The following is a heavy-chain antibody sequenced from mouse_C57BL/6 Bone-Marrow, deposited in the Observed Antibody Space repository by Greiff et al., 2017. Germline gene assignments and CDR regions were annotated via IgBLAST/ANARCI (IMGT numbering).Heavy chain of an antibody. J-gene: IGHJ2*01. CDR3: ARVCGNDGAMDY. D-gene: IGHD2-3*01. Sequence: QVQLQQPVAELVKPGASVKMSCKASGYTFTSYWITWVKQRPGQGLEWIGDIYPGSGSTNYTEKFKGKATLTVDTSSSTAYMQLSSLTSEDSAVYYCARVCGNDGAMDYWGQGTTLTVSS. CDR1: GYTFTSYW. V-gene: IGHV1-55*01. CDR2: IYPGSGST.